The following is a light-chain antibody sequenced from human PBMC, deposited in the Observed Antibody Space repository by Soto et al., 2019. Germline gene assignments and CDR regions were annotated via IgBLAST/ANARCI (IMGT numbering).Light chain of an antibody. J-gene: IGKJ1*01. CDR3: QQYGRSLWT. V-gene: IGKV3-20*01. Sequence: EIVLTQSTDTLSLFPGERATLSCRASQSVSSTYLAWYQQKPGQAPRPLISAASSRSTGTPDRFSGSGSGTDFTLTISRLEPEDCAVYYCQQYGRSLWTFGQGNKVEIK. CDR2: AAS. CDR1: QSVSSTY.